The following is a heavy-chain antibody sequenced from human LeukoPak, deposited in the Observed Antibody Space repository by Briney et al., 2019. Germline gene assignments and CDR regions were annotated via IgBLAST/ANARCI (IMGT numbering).Heavy chain of an antibody. J-gene: IGHJ6*02. D-gene: IGHD3-3*01. V-gene: IGHV1-2*06. CDR2: INPNSGGT. CDR3: ARDHDVLRFLLPTHYYYYGMDV. Sequence: ASVKVSCKASGYTFTGYFIHWVRQAPGQGLEWMGQINPNSGGTNYAQKFQGRVTMTRDTSISTAYMELSRLRSDDTAVYYCARDHDVLRFLLPTHYYYYGMDVWGQGTTVTVSS. CDR1: GYTFTGYF.